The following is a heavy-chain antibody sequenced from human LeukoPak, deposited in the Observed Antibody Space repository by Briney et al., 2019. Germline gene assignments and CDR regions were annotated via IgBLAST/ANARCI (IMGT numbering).Heavy chain of an antibody. V-gene: IGHV4-59*12. CDR3: AREGLGIPLQTDWYFDL. CDR2: IYYSGST. D-gene: IGHD3-16*01. J-gene: IGHJ2*01. CDR1: GGSISSYY. Sequence: SETLSLTCTVSGGSISSYYWSWIRQPPGKGLEWIGYIYYSGSTYYNPSLKSRVTISVDTSKNQFPLKLSSVTAADTAVYYCAREGLGIPLQTDWYFDLWGRGTLVTVSS.